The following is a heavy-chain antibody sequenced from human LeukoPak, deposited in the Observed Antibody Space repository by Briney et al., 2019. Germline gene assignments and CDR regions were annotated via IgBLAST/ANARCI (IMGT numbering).Heavy chain of an antibody. D-gene: IGHD4-17*01. CDR3: ARGAYGDK. CDR2: ISTQSGNT. CDR1: GYSFTNYD. Sequence: ASVKVSCKASGYSFTNYDINWMRQAPGQGLEWMGWISTQSGNTNYAQKVQGRLTLTTDRSTNTAYMELRSLRSDDTAAYYCARGAYGDKWGQGTMVTVSS. V-gene: IGHV1-18*01. J-gene: IGHJ4*02.